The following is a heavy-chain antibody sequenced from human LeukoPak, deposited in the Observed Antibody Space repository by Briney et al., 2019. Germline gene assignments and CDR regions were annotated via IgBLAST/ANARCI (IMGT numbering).Heavy chain of an antibody. D-gene: IGHD1-26*01. CDR2: IYSDGST. CDR1: GFAVSTNY. CDR3: ARDQRSESYYPWGWFDP. V-gene: IGHV3-66*02. Sequence: GGSLRLSCAASGFAVSTNYLRWVRQAPGKGLEWVSVIYSDGSTYYTDSVRGRFTISRDNSKSTLYLQMNSLRPEDTAVYYCARDQRSESYYPWGWFDPWGQGTLVTVSS. J-gene: IGHJ5*02.